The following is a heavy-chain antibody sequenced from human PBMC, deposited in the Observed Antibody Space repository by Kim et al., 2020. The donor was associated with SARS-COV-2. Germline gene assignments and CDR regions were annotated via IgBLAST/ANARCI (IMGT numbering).Heavy chain of an antibody. V-gene: IGHV1-69*13. D-gene: IGHD2-15*01. CDR1: GGTFSSYA. Sequence: SVKVSCKASGGTFSSYAISWVRQAPGQGLEWMGGIIPIFGTANYAQKFQGRVTITADESTSTAYMELSSLRSEDTAVYYCARGRYCSGGSCYRLFDYWGQGTLVTVSS. CDR3: ARGRYCSGGSCYRLFDY. CDR2: IIPIFGTA. J-gene: IGHJ4*02.